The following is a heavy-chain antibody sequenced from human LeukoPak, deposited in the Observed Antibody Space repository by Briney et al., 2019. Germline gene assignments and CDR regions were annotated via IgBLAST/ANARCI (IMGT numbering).Heavy chain of an antibody. D-gene: IGHD3-10*01. CDR3: ARERAGGDAFDI. V-gene: IGHV3-30*01. J-gene: IGHJ3*02. Sequence: GGSLRLSCAASGFTFSSYAMHWVRQAPGKGLEWVAVISYDGSNKYYADPVKGRFTISRDNSKNTLYLQMNSLRAEDTAVYYCARERAGGDAFDIWGQGTMVTVSS. CDR1: GFTFSSYA. CDR2: ISYDGSNK.